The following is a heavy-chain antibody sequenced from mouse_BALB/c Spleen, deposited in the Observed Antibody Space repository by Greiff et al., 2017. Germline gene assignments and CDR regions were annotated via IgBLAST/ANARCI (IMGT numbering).Heavy chain of an antibody. CDR3: ARSMITTRSYFDY. D-gene: IGHD2-4*01. V-gene: IGHV1-9*01. CDR1: GYTFSSYW. J-gene: IGHJ2*01. CDR2: ILPGSGST. Sequence: VQLQQSGAELMKPGASVKISCKATGYTFSSYWIEWVKQRPGHGLEWIGEILPGSGSTNYNEKFKGKATFTADTSSNTAYMQLSSLTSEDSAVYYCARSMITTRSYFDYWGQGTTLTVSS.